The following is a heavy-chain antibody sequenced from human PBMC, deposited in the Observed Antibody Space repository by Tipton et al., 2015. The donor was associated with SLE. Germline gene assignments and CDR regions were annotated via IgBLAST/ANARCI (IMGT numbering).Heavy chain of an antibody. D-gene: IGHD3-10*01. CDR2: IKSKADGGTT. Sequence: SLRLSCTVSGFTFTNAWMSWVRQAPGKGLEWVGRIKSKADGGTTDYAAPVKGRFTISRDDSKNTLYLQMNSLKTEDTAVYYCTTNPNYYGSGSYYPQRDYRGQGTLVTVSS. CDR1: GFTFTNAW. V-gene: IGHV3-15*01. J-gene: IGHJ4*02. CDR3: TTNPNYYGSGSYYPQRDY.